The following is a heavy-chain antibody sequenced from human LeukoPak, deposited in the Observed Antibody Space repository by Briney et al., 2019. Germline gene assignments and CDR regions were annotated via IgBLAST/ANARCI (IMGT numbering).Heavy chain of an antibody. Sequence: ASVKVSCKTSGYTFTQYYLHWVRQAPGQGLEWMGWINPDNGDTHHAQRFMGRVTMTRDTSISAAYLELSRLRSDDTAVYYCARVYYAFDYWGQGTLLTVSS. CDR1: GYTFTQYY. J-gene: IGHJ4*02. V-gene: IGHV1-2*02. CDR2: INPDNGDT. CDR3: ARVYYAFDY. D-gene: IGHD1-26*01.